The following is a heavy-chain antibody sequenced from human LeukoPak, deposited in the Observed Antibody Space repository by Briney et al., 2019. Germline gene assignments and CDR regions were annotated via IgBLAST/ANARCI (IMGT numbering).Heavy chain of an antibody. CDR2: INPNSGGT. Sequence: ASVKVSCKASGYTFTGYYMHWVRQAPGQGLEWMGWINPNSGGTNYAQKFQGRVTMTRDTSISTAYMELSRLRSDDTAVYYCARVWGLSAAGTNYYYMDVWGKGTTVTVSS. D-gene: IGHD6-19*01. CDR1: GYTFTGYY. J-gene: IGHJ6*03. V-gene: IGHV1-2*02. CDR3: ARVWGLSAAGTNYYYMDV.